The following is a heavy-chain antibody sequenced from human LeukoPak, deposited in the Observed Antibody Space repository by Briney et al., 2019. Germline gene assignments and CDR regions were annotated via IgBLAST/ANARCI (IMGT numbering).Heavy chain of an antibody. CDR2: IKQFGREK. J-gene: IGHJ4*02. CDR1: GFTFSSYW. D-gene: IGHD3-22*01. V-gene: IGHV3-7*01. CDR3: ARDDSSGYYDN. Sequence: PVGALTLSCAASGFTFSSYWMSWVGQAPGKGVEWVANIKQFGREKYYVDPVKGLFNISRDNEKNSLYLQINSLKAEETAVYYCARDDSSGYYDNWGQGTLVTVSS.